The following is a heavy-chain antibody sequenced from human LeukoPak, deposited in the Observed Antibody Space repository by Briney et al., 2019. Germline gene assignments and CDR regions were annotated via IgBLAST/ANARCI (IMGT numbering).Heavy chain of an antibody. V-gene: IGHV3-21*01. CDR2: ISTGSSHI. J-gene: IGHJ4*02. Sequence: PGGSLRLSCAASGYSFSTYSMNWVRQAPGKGLEWVSFISTGSSHIYYADSVKGRFTISRDNAKKSLYLQMNSLRAEDTAVYFCARSFYDSSGYPNFDYWGQGTLVTVSS. CDR3: ARSFYDSSGYPNFDY. D-gene: IGHD3-22*01. CDR1: GYSFSTYS.